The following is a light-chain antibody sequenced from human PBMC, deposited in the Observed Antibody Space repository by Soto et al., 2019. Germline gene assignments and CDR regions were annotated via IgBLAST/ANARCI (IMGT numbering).Light chain of an antibody. V-gene: IGKV3-20*01. Sequence: EIVLTQSPGTLSLSLGERATLSCRASQSVSSSYLAWYQQKPGQAPRLIIYGASSRATGIPDRFSGTGSETDFTLTISRLEPEDFAVYYCQQYDNSPITLGQGTRLEIK. J-gene: IGKJ5*01. CDR2: GAS. CDR1: QSVSSSY. CDR3: QQYDNSPIT.